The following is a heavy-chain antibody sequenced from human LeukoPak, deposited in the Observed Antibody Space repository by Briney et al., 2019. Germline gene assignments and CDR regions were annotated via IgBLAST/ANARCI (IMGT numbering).Heavy chain of an antibody. CDR3: ARFGDSGYYGSGSYYNFDY. V-gene: IGHV1-18*01. CDR1: GYTFTSYG. J-gene: IGHJ4*02. CDR2: ISAYNGNT. Sequence: VASVKVSCKASGYTFTSYGISWVRQAPGQGLEWMGWISAYNGNTNYAQKLQGRVNMTTDTSTSTAYMELRSLRSDDTAVYYCARFGDSGYYGSGSYYNFDYWGQGTLVTVSS. D-gene: IGHD3-10*01.